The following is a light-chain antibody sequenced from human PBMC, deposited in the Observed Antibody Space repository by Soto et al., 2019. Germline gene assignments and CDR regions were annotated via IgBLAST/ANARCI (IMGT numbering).Light chain of an antibody. CDR3: QRYNNWPLT. CDR2: GAS. V-gene: IGKV3-15*01. CDR1: QSISFSY. Sequence: EIVLTQSPGTLSLSPGERATLSCRASQSISFSYLAWYQQKPGQAPRLLIYGASTRATGIPARFSGSGSGTEFTLTINSLQSEDSAVYYCQRYNNWPLTFGGGTKVDIK. J-gene: IGKJ4*01.